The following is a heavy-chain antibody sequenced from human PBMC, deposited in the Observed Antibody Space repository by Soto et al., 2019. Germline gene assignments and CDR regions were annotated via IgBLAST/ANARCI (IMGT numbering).Heavy chain of an antibody. CDR1: GGSISSYY. CDR3: ARVLSWQPYDYGDSFDAFDI. CDR2: IYYSGST. Sequence: SETLSLTCTVSGGSISSYYWSWIRQPPGKGLEWIGYIYYSGSTNYNPSLKSRVTISVDTSKNQFSLKLSSVTAADTAVYYCARVLSWQPYDYGDSFDAFDIWGQGTMVTVSS. D-gene: IGHD4-17*01. J-gene: IGHJ3*02. V-gene: IGHV4-59*01.